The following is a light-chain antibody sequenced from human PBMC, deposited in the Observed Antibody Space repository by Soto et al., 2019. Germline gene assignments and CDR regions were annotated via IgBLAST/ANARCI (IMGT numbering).Light chain of an antibody. V-gene: IGKV4-1*01. Sequence: DIVMTQSPDSLAVSLGERATINCKSSQSVLYSSNNKNYLAWYQQKPGQPPKLLLYWASTRESGVPDRFSGSGSVTDFTLTISSLQAEDVAVYYCQQYYSTLITFGQGTRLEIK. J-gene: IGKJ5*01. CDR1: QSVLYSSNNKNY. CDR3: QQYYSTLIT. CDR2: WAS.